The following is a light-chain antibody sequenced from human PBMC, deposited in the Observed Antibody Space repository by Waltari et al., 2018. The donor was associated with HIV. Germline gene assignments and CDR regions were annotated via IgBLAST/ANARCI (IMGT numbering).Light chain of an antibody. CDR2: DVN. V-gene: IGLV2-23*02. J-gene: IGLJ2*01. CDR3: CSYAGSSTVV. CDR1: ITDVGDYNY. Sequence: QSALTQPASVSGSPGQSITISCTGPITDVGDYNYFSLYQQHPGKAPKLMIYDVNKRPSGVSNRFSGSKSGNTASLTISGLQAEDEADYYCCSYAGSSTVVFGGGTKLTVL.